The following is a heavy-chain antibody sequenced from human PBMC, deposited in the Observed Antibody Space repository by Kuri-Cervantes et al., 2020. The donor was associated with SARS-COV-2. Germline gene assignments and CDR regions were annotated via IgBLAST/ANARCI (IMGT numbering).Heavy chain of an antibody. CDR2: INHSGST. CDR3: ARGGSMIVVRRYFDY. V-gene: IGHV4-34*01. D-gene: IGHD3-22*01. CDR1: GGSVNSGSYY. Sequence: SETLSLTRTVSGGSVNSGSYYWSWIRQPPGKGLEWIGEINHSGSTNYNPSLKSRVTISVDTSKNQFSLKLSSVTAADTAVYYCARGGSMIVVRRYFDYWGQGTLVTVSS. J-gene: IGHJ4*02.